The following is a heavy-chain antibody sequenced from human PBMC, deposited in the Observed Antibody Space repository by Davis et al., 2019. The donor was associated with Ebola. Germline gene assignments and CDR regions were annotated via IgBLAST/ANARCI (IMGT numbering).Heavy chain of an antibody. Sequence: MPSETLSLTCTISGGSISSSSYYWGWIRQPPGKGLEWIGSIYYSGSTYYNPSLNSRVTISVDTSKNQFYLKLSSVTAADTAVYYCARLTGGYCCGGSCYSGDYWGQGTLVTVSS. CDR1: GGSISSSSYY. CDR3: ARLTGGYCCGGSCYSGDY. V-gene: IGHV4-39*07. D-gene: IGHD2-15*01. CDR2: IYYSGST. J-gene: IGHJ4*02.